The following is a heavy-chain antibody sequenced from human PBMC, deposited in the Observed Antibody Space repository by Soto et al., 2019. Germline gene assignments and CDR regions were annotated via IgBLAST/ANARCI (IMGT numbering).Heavy chain of an antibody. CDR1: GYSISSGYY. D-gene: IGHD1-1*01. J-gene: IGHJ4*02. CDR2: IYHSGST. CDR3: ARELERIDY. Sequence: WETLSLTCAFSGYSISSGYYWGWIRQPPGKGLEWIGSIYHSGSTYYNPSLKSRVTISVDTSKNQFSLKLSSVTAADTAVYYCARELERIDYWGQGTLVIVSS. V-gene: IGHV4-38-2*02.